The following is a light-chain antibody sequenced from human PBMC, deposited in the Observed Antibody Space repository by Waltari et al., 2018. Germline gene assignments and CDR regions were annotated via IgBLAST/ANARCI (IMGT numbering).Light chain of an antibody. CDR1: SSDVGAYDF. CDR2: DVS. CDR3: ASHTDIRPMI. Sequence: QSALTQPASMSGSPGQSITISCTGTSSDVGAYDFVSWYQQHPGKAPKLMIYDVSKWPSGFSNRFVGSKSCNTASLTISGLQTEDEAVYYCASHTDIRPMIFGGGTKLTVL. J-gene: IGLJ2*01. V-gene: IGLV2-14*03.